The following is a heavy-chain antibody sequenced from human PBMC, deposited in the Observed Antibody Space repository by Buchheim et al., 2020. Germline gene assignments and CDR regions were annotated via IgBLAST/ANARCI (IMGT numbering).Heavy chain of an antibody. CDR1: GFTFTNAW. D-gene: IGHD3-10*01. CDR3: TTDRLGTYHYGSGTYYKVNDY. J-gene: IGHJ4*02. CDR2: IKSKTERGPT. V-gene: IGHV3-15*05. Sequence: EVQLVESGGGLVKPGGSLRLSCAASGFTFTNAWMGWVRQAPGKGLEWIGRIKSKTERGPTDYAAPMKGRFTISRDDSRNTLYLQMNSLKTEDTAVYYCTTDRLGTYHYGSGTYYKVNDYWGQGTL.